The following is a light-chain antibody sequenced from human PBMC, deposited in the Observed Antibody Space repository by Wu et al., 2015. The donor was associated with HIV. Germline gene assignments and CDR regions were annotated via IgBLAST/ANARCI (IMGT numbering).Light chain of an antibody. CDR1: QGISNS. CDR2: AAS. J-gene: IGKJ2*03. V-gene: IGKV1-NL1*01. CDR3: QQYYSTPRYS. Sequence: DIQMTQSPSSLSASVGDRVTITCRASQGISNSLAWYQQEPGKAPKLLLYAASRLESGVPSRFSGSGSGTDYTLTISSLQPEDFATYYCQQYYSTPRYSFGQGTKLEIK.